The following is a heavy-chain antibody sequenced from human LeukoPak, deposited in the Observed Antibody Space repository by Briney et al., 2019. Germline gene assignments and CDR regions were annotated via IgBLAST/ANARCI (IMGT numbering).Heavy chain of an antibody. CDR1: GGTFSSYA. V-gene: IGHV1-69*13. J-gene: IGHJ6*02. D-gene: IGHD3-10*01. CDR2: IIPIFGTA. CDR3: ARDRRRGGSGSRRYYGMDV. Sequence: SVKVSCKASGGTFSSYAVSWVRQAPGQGLEWMGGIIPIFGTANYAQKFQGRVTITADESTSTAYMELSSLRSEDTAVYYCARDRRRGGSGSRRYYGMDVWGQGTTVTVSS.